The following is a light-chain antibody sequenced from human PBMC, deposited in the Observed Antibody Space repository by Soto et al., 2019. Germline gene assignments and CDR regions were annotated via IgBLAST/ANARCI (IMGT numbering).Light chain of an antibody. CDR1: SSDVGDYNY. V-gene: IGLV2-11*01. Sequence: QSALTQPRSVSGSPGQSVTISCTGTSSDVGDYNYVSWYQQHPGKALKLMIYDVSKWPSGVPDRFSGSKSGNTASLTISGLQAEDEADYYCCSYAGSYTYVFGTGTKVTVL. CDR2: DVS. CDR3: CSYAGSYTYV. J-gene: IGLJ1*01.